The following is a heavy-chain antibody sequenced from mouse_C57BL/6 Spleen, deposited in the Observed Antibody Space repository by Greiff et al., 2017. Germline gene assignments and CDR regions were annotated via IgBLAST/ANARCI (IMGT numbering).Heavy chain of an antibody. CDR2: INPSNGGT. CDR1: GYTFTSYW. J-gene: IGHJ4*01. CDR3: ARETAHATGAMDY. Sequence: QVHVKQPGTELVKPGASVKLSCKASGYTFTSYWMHWVKQRPGQGLEWIGNINPSNGGTNYNEKFKSKATLTVDKSSSTAYMQLSSLTSEDSAVYYCARETAHATGAMDYWGQGTSVTVSA. V-gene: IGHV1-53*01. D-gene: IGHD3-2*02.